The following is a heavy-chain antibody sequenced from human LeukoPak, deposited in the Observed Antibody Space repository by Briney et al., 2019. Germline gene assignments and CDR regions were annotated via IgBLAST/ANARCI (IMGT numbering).Heavy chain of an antibody. J-gene: IGHJ4*02. Sequence: PRGSLRLSCAASGFASSSYWMSWVRQAPGEGLGWVANINLDGGEKYYVDSVKGRFTISRDNAKNSLYLQMNSLRGENTAMYYCAMGDDTTGYWGQGTLVTVSS. CDR1: GFASSSYW. CDR3: AMGDDTTGY. D-gene: IGHD3-22*01. V-gene: IGHV3-7*01. CDR2: INLDGGEK.